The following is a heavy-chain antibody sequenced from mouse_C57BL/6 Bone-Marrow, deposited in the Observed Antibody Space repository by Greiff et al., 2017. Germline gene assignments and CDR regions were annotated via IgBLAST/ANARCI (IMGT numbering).Heavy chain of an antibody. CDR2: IYPRSGNT. CDR3: ARSGVYSNYPWFAY. D-gene: IGHD2-5*01. CDR1: GYTFTSYG. V-gene: IGHV1-81*01. Sequence: QVQLKESGAELARPGASVKLSCKASGYTFTSYGISWVKQRTGQGLEWIGEIYPRSGNTYYNEKFKGKATLTADKSSSTAYMELRSLTSEDSAVYFCARSGVYSNYPWFAYWGQGTLVTVSA. J-gene: IGHJ3*01.